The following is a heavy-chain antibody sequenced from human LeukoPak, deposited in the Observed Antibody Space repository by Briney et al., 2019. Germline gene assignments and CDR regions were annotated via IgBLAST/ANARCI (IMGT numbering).Heavy chain of an antibody. Sequence: PSQTLSLTCTVPGGSISSGGYYWSWIRQHPGKGLEWIGYIYYSGSTYYNPSLKSRVTISVDTSKNQFSLKLSSVTAADTAVYYCARTTVEMATIYYFDYWGQGTLVTVSS. J-gene: IGHJ4*02. CDR1: GGSISSGGYY. V-gene: IGHV4-31*03. CDR3: ARTTVEMATIYYFDY. D-gene: IGHD5-24*01. CDR2: IYYSGST.